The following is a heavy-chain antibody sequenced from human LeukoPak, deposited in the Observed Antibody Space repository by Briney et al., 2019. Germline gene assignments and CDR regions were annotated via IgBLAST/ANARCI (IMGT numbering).Heavy chain of an antibody. CDR2: IYYSGST. D-gene: IGHD2-15*01. V-gene: IGHV4-31*03. Sequence: SQTLSLTCTVSGGSISSGGYYWSWIRQHPGKGLEWIGYIYYSGSTYYNPSLKSRVTISVDTSKNQFSLELSSVTAADTAVYYCARVYCSGGSCVLDYWGQGTLVTVSS. CDR3: ARVYCSGGSCVLDY. J-gene: IGHJ4*02. CDR1: GGSISSGGYY.